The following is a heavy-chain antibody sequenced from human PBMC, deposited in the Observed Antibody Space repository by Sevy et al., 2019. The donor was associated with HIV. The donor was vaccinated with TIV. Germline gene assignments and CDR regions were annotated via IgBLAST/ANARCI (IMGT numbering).Heavy chain of an antibody. V-gene: IGHV3-9*01. D-gene: IGHD5-12*01. J-gene: IGHJ4*02. CDR2: ISWNSGSI. Sequence: GGSLRLSCAASGFTFDDYAMHWVRQAPGKGLEWVSGISWNSGSIGYADSVKGRFTISRDNAKNSLYLQMNSLRAEDTALYYCAKDIGGYSGYNFFGGFDYWGQGTLVTVSS. CDR1: GFTFDDYA. CDR3: AKDIGGYSGYNFFGGFDY.